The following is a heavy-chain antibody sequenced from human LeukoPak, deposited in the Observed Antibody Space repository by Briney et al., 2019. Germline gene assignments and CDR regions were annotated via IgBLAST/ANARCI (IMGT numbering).Heavy chain of an antibody. CDR1: GFTFSSYG. D-gene: IGHD6-13*01. V-gene: IGHV3-33*01. CDR2: IWYDGSNK. CDR3: ARDKLRYSSSWYGNDY. J-gene: IGHJ4*02. Sequence: GRSLRLSCAASGFTFSSYGMHWVRQAPGKGLEWVAVIWYDGSNKYYADSVTGRFTISRDNSKNTLYLQMNSLRAEDTAVYYCARDKLRYSSSWYGNDYWGQGTLVTVSS.